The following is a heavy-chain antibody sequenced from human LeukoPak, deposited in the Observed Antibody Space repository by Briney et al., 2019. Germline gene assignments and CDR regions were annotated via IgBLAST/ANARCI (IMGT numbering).Heavy chain of an antibody. CDR2: IASGGGANR. CDR3: ARIGTTTRGPAGLDV. V-gene: IGHV3-48*03. Sequence: PGGSLTLSCAASGFTFSSYEMNWVRQAPGKGLEWVSYIASGGGANRFYSESVKGRFTISRDNAKNSLYLHMNSLRAEDTVVYYCARIGTTTRGPAGLDVWGQGTTVTVSS. D-gene: IGHD2/OR15-2a*01. CDR1: GFTFSSYE. J-gene: IGHJ6*02.